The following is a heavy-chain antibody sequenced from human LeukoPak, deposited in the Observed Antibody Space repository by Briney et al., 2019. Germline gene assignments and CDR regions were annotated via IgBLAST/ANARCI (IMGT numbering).Heavy chain of an antibody. D-gene: IGHD3-22*01. CDR1: GGSISSYY. V-gene: IGHV4-59*01. Sequence: SETLSLTCTVSGGSISSYYWSWIRQPPGKGLEWIGYIYYSGSTNYNPSLKSRVTISVGTSKNQFSLKLSSVTAADTAVYYCARGTQMYYYDSSNYYLDYWGQGTLVTVSS. CDR2: IYYSGST. CDR3: ARGTQMYYYDSSNYYLDY. J-gene: IGHJ4*02.